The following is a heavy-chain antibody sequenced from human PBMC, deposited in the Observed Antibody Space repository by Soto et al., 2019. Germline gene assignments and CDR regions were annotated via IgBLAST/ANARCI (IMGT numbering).Heavy chain of an antibody. CDR3: ARDLTIGGFFDP. J-gene: IGHJ5*02. CDR1: GGSITSYY. V-gene: IGHV4-59*01. D-gene: IGHD3-10*01. Sequence: SETLSLTCTVSGGSITSYYWTWIRQPPGKELEWIGYIYYTGRTNCNPSLKSRVTMSVDTSKNQFSLRLTSVTAADTAVYYCARDLTIGGFFDPWGQGTLVTV. CDR2: IYYTGRT.